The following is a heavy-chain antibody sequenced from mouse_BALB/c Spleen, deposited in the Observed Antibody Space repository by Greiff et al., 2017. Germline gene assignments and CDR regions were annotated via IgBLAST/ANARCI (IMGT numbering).Heavy chain of an antibody. Sequence: VQLVESGPGLVAPSQSLSITCTVSGFSLTSYGVHWVRQPPGKGLEWLGVIWAGGSTNYNSALMSRLSISKDNSKSQVFLKMNSLQTDDTAMYYCARDEGMITTGFDYWGQGTTLTVSS. D-gene: IGHD2-4*01. CDR2: IWAGGST. CDR1: GFSLTSYG. CDR3: ARDEGMITTGFDY. V-gene: IGHV2-9*02. J-gene: IGHJ2*01.